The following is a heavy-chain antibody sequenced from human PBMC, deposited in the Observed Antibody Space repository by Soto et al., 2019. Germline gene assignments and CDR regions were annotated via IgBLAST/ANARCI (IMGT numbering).Heavy chain of an antibody. V-gene: IGHV1-69*06. J-gene: IGHJ6*02. CDR1: GGTFSSYA. D-gene: IGHD2-15*01. Sequence: SVNVSCKASGGTFSSYAISWVRQAPGQGLEWMGGIIPIFGTANYAQKFQGRVTIPADKSTSTAYMELSSLRSEDTAVYYCARGVVRAYYYGMDVWGQGTTVTVSS. CDR2: IIPIFGTA. CDR3: ARGVVRAYYYGMDV.